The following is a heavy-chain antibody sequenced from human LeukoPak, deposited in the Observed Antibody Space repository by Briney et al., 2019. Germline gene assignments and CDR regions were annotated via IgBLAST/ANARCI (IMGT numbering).Heavy chain of an antibody. V-gene: IGHV3-15*01. Sequence: PGGSLRLSCAASGFAFNNAWMTWVRQAPGKGLEWVGRIRGKTDGATTDYAAPVQGRFTISRDDSKDTLYLQMNSLKTEDTAVYYCILAAAGPAYWGQGTLVTVSS. CDR1: GFAFNNAW. D-gene: IGHD6-13*01. CDR3: ILAAAGPAY. J-gene: IGHJ4*02. CDR2: IRGKTDGATT.